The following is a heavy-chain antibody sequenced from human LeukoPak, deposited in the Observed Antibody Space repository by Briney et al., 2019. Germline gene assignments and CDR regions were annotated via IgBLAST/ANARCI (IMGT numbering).Heavy chain of an antibody. CDR1: VFIFSNYT. CDR2: ISGSGGST. D-gene: IGHD1-26*01. CDR3: AQRPFRGIDQCSEPGCYFEY. J-gene: IGHJ4*02. V-gene: IGHV3-23*01. Sequence: GGSLRLSCAASVFIFSNYTMSCVRQAPGKGLEWVSAISGSGGSTYYADSVKGRFTISRDNSKNTLYLQMNSLRAEDTAVYYCAQRPFRGIDQCSEPGCYFEYWGQGTLVTVSS.